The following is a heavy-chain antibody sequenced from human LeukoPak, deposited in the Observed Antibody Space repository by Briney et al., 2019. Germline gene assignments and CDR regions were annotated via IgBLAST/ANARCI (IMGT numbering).Heavy chain of an antibody. CDR2: IHYSGGT. CDR3: ARDKGSYPYYFDY. Sequence: NSSETLSLTCTVSGGSISSYYWSWIRQPPGKGLEWFGYIHYSGGTNYNPSLKSRVTILVDTSKNQFSLKLSSVTAADTAVYYCARDKGSYPYYFDYCGQGTLVTVSS. D-gene: IGHD3-10*01. J-gene: IGHJ4*02. V-gene: IGHV4-59*01. CDR1: GGSISSYY.